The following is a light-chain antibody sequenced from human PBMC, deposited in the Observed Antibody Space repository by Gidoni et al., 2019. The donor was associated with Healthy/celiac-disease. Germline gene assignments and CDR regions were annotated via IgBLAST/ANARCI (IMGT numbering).Light chain of an antibody. J-gene: IGKJ1*01. V-gene: IGKV1-5*03. CDR3: QQYNSRT. Sequence: DIQMTQSPSTLSASVGDRVTITCRASQSISSWLAWYQQNPGKAPKLLIYKASSLESGVPSRFSGSGSGTEFTLTISSLQPDDFATYYCQQYNSRTFGQXTKVEIK. CDR1: QSISSW. CDR2: KAS.